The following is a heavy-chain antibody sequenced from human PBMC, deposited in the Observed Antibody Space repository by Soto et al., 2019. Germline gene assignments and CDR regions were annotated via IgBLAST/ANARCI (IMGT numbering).Heavy chain of an antibody. Sequence: EVQLLESGGGLVQPGGSLRLSCAASGFTFSSYAMSWVRQAPGKGLEWVSAINGSGGSTYYADSVKGRFTISRDNSKNALYLQMNSLSAEDTAVYYCATVDYDILSGYFDYWGQGTLVTVSA. D-gene: IGHD3-9*01. V-gene: IGHV3-23*01. CDR3: ATVDYDILSGYFDY. J-gene: IGHJ4*02. CDR1: GFTFSSYA. CDR2: INGSGGST.